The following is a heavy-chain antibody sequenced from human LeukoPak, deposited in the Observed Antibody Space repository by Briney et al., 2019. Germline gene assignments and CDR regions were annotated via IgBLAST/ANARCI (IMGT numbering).Heavy chain of an antibody. Sequence: SETLSLTCTVSGGSISSYYWSWIRQPPGKGLEWIGYIYYSGSTNYNPSLKSRVTISVDTSKNQFSLKLSSVTAADTAVYYCARREGYPYYFDYWGQGTLVTVSS. CDR2: IYYSGST. CDR1: GGSISSYY. CDR3: ARREGYPYYFDY. D-gene: IGHD3-16*02. J-gene: IGHJ4*02. V-gene: IGHV4-59*01.